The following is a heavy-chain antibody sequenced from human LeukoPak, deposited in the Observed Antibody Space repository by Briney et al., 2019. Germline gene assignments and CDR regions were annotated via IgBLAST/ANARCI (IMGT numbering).Heavy chain of an antibody. CDR3: ARDQESDFRTATGYYYYYMDV. V-gene: IGHV4-61*02. CDR1: GGSISSGSYY. CDR2: IYTSGST. D-gene: IGHD1-1*01. Sequence: KPSETLSLTCTVSGGSISSGSYYWSWIRQPAGKGLEWIGRIYTSGSTNYNPSLKSRVTISVDTSKNRFSLKLSSVTAADTAVYYCARDQESDFRTATGYYYYYMDVWGKGTTVTVSS. J-gene: IGHJ6*03.